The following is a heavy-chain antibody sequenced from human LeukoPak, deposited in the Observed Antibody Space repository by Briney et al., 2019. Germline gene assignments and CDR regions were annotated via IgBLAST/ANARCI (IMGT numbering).Heavy chain of an antibody. J-gene: IGHJ4*02. V-gene: IGHV1-69*04. D-gene: IGHD1-1*01. CDR3: ALLTVNDPFDY. CDR2: IIPILGIA. CDR1: GYTFTSYG. Sequence: ASVKVSCKASGYTFTSYGISWVRQAPGQGLEWMGRIIPILGIANYAQKFQGRVTITADKSTSTAYMELSSLRSEGTAVYYCALLTVNDPFDYWGQGTLVTVSS.